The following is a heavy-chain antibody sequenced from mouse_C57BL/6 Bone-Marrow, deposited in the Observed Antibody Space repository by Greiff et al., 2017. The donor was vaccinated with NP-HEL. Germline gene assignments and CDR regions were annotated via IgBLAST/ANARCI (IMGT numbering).Heavy chain of an antibody. CDR3: AREGDGMGYFDY. D-gene: IGHD1-1*01. CDR2: ISDGGSYT. V-gene: IGHV5-4*01. J-gene: IGHJ2*01. CDR1: GFTFSSYA. Sequence: EVKLMESGGGLVKPGGSLKLSCAASGFTFSSYAMSWVRQTPEKRLEWVATISDGGSYTYYPDNVKGRFTISRDNAKNNLYLQMSHLKSEDTAMYYCAREGDGMGYFDYWGQGTTLTVSS.